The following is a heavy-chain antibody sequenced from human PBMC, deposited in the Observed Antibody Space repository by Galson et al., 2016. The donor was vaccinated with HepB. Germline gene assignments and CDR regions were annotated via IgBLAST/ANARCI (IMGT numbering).Heavy chain of an antibody. CDR2: IDWDDED. V-gene: IGHV2-70*04. D-gene: IGHD5-12*01. CDR3: ARMPIRKRGNSNYDLRFFDY. Sequence: PALVKPTQTLTLTCTVSGFSLSTSGMRVNWIRQPPGKALEWLARIDWDDEDFYSTSLRTRLTIPRDPSRNQVVLVMTNMYPVDTATYSCARMPIRKRGNSNYDLRFFDYWGQGTLVTVSS. CDR1: GFSLSTSGMR. J-gene: IGHJ4*02.